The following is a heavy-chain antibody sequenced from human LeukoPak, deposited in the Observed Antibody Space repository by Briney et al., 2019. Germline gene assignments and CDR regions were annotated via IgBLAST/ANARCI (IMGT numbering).Heavy chain of an antibody. Sequence: GGSLRLSCAASGFTFSSYAMHWVRQAPGKGLEWVAVISYDGSNKYYADSVKGRFTISRDNSKNTLYLQMNSLRAEDTAVYYCARSPGSTEWLLLSWFDPWGQGTLVTVSS. V-gene: IGHV3-30*04. CDR2: ISYDGSNK. CDR3: ARSPGSTEWLLLSWFDP. CDR1: GFTFSSYA. D-gene: IGHD3-22*01. J-gene: IGHJ5*02.